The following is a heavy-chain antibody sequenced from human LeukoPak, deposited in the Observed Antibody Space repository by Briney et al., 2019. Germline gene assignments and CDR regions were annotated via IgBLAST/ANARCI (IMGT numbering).Heavy chain of an antibody. CDR3: ARARYGDYGDGYFDY. Sequence: GGSLRLSCAASGFTFSNYVMTWVRQAPGKGLEWVSTISGSGDTTYYADSVKGRFTISRDNAKNTLYLQMNSLRAEDTAVYYCARARYGDYGDGYFDYWGQGTLVTVSS. CDR1: GFTFSNYV. V-gene: IGHV3-23*01. J-gene: IGHJ4*02. CDR2: ISGSGDTT. D-gene: IGHD4-17*01.